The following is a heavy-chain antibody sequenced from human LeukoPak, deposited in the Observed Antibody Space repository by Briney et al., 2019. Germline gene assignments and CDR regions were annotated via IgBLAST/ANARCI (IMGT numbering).Heavy chain of an antibody. CDR3: ARDDFEYSVHYGMDV. CDR2: VHRSGDT. CDR1: GXSISSYY. V-gene: IGHV4-4*07. Sequence: SETLSLTCSVSGXSISSYYGSWIRQPAGKGLEWIGRVHRSGDTNYNPSLKSRLTMSVETSKNQISLRLRSVSAADTAVYYCARDDFEYSVHYGMDVWGQGTTVTVSS. J-gene: IGHJ6*02. D-gene: IGHD3-9*01.